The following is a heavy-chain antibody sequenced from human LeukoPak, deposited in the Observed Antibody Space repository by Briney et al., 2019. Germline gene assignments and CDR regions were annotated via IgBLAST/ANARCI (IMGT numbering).Heavy chain of an antibody. CDR1: GYTLTELS. CDR2: FDPEDGET. D-gene: IGHD2-2*01. V-gene: IGHV1-24*01. J-gene: IGHJ4*02. CDR3: ATGGGRIVVVPAAMDY. Sequence: ASVKVSCKVSGYTLTELSMHWVRQAPGKGLEWMGGFDPEDGETIYAQKFQGRVTMTEDTSTDTAYMELSSLRSEDTAVYYCATGGGRIVVVPAAMDYWGQGTLVTVSS.